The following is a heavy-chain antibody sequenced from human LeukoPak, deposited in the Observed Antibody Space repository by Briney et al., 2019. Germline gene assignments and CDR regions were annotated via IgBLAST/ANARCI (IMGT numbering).Heavy chain of an antibody. J-gene: IGHJ6*02. CDR1: GGSISSSSYY. CDR2: IYYSGST. D-gene: IGHD5-24*01. Sequence: SETLSLTCTVSGGSISSSSYYWGWIRQPPGKGLEWIGSIYYSGSTYYNPSLKSRVTISVDTSKNQFSLKLNSVTAADTAVYYCARHSGGWPQDYYYYGMDVWGQGTTVTVSS. V-gene: IGHV4-39*01. CDR3: ARHSGGWPQDYYYYGMDV.